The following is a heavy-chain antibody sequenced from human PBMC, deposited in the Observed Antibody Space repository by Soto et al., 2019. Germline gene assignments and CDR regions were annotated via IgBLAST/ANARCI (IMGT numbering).Heavy chain of an antibody. CDR1: GFSFSNAW. J-gene: IGHJ6*02. CDR2: IKRKIDDEAT. CDR3: TTGSVEGV. Sequence: EVQLVESGGGLVKPGGSLRLSCAGSGFSFSNAWMNWVRQAPGKGLEWVGRIKRKIDDEATDYAAPAKGRFTVSRDDSKSALYLHMSSLKGDGTAVYYCTTGSVEGVWGQGTTVTVSS. V-gene: IGHV3-15*07. D-gene: IGHD2-15*01.